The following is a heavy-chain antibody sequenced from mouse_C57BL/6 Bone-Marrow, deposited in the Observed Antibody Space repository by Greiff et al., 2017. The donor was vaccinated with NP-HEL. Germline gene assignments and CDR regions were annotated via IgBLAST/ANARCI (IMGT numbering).Heavy chain of an antibody. Sequence: EAQLQQSGAELVKPGASVKLSCTASGFTFTDYYMHWVKQRPEQGLERIGRIDPSDGETKYAPKFQGKATITAGTSSNTAYLQLSSLTSEDTAVYYRDCGYWFAYWGQGTLLTVSA. CDR1: GFTFTDYY. D-gene: IGHD2-2*01. J-gene: IGHJ3*01. V-gene: IGHV14-2*01. CDR3: DCGYWFAY. CDR2: IDPSDGET.